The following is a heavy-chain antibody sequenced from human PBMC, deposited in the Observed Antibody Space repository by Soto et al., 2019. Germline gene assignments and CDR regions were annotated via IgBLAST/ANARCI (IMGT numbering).Heavy chain of an antibody. CDR3: ARHPERIAEIGWFDI. V-gene: IGHV3-48*01. CDR2: ISSSSSTI. CDR1: GFTFSSDT. D-gene: IGHD6-13*01. J-gene: IGHJ5*02. Sequence: GGSLRLSWAASGFTFSSDTMNWVRQAPGKGLEWVSYISSSSSTIYYADSVKGRFTISRDNAKNSLYLQMNSLRAEDTAVYYCARHPERIAEIGWFDIWGQGTLVTSP.